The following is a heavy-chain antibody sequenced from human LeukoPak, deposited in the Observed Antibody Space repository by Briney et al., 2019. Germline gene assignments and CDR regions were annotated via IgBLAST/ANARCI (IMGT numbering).Heavy chain of an antibody. D-gene: IGHD3-9*01. CDR3: ARDGSGDILTGYYDY. CDR1: GGSISSYY. J-gene: IGHJ4*02. CDR2: IYYSGST. V-gene: IGHV4-59*01. Sequence: SETLSLTCTVSGGSISSYYWSWIRQPPGKGLEWIGYIYYSGSTNYNPSLKSRVTISVDTSKNQFSLKLSSVSAADTAVEYFARDGSGDILTGYYDYWGQGTLVTVSS.